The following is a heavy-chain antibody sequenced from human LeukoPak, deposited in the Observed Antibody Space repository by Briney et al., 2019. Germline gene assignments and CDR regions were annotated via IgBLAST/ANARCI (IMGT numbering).Heavy chain of an antibody. Sequence: GGSLRLSCAASGFTFSDCYMNWIRQAPGKGLEWVSYVSCGSTYTNYADSVKGRFTISRDNSKNTLFLQMNSLRADDTAVYYCAQVEFRGYYLDYWGQGTLVTVSS. CDR1: GFTFSDCY. V-gene: IGHV3-11*03. D-gene: IGHD3-22*01. J-gene: IGHJ4*02. CDR2: VSCGSTYT. CDR3: AQVEFRGYYLDY.